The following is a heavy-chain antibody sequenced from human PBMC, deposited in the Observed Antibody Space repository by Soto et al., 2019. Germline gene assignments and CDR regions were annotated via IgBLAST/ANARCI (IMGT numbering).Heavy chain of an antibody. V-gene: IGHV5-10-1*01. D-gene: IGHD5-12*01. J-gene: IGHJ6*02. CDR1: GYSFTSYW. CDR2: IDPSDSYT. CDR3: ARHSSLYSGYDSYYYYGMEV. Sequence: HGESLKISCKGSGYSFTSYWISWVRQMPGKGLEWMGRIDPSDSYTNYSPSFQGHVTISADKSISTAYLQWGSLKASDTAMYYCARHSSLYSGYDSYYYYGMEVWGQGTTVTVSS.